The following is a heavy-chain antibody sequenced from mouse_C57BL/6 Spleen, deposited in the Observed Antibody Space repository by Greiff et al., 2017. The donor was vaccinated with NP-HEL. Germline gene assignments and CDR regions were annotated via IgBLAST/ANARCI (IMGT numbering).Heavy chain of an antibody. D-gene: IGHD1-1*01. CDR1: GYAFSSSW. Sequence: VKLMESGPELVKPGASVKISCKASGYAFSSSWMNWVKQRPGKGLEWIGRIYPGDGDTNYNGKFKGKATLTADKSSSTAYMQLSSLTSEDSAVYFCAREGVYYGSSYGGYFDVWGTGTTVTVSS. V-gene: IGHV1-82*01. CDR2: IYPGDGDT. J-gene: IGHJ1*03. CDR3: AREGVYYGSSYGGYFDV.